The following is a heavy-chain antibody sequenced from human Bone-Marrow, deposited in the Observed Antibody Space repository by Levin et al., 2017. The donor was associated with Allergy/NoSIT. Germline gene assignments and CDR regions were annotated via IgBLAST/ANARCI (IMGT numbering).Heavy chain of an antibody. CDR1: GYTFTSCW. V-gene: IGHV5-51*01. J-gene: IGHJ3*02. CDR2: IYPGDSNT. D-gene: IGHD5-12*01. CDR3: ARRRVVAAIYDDDAFDM. Sequence: AGGSLRLSCKGSGYTFTSCWIGWVRQMPGNGLDWIGIIYPGDSNTKYSPSFQGQVTITADKSFSTAYLQWSSLKSSDTAMSFCARRRVVAAIYDDDAFDMWGQGTMVTVSS.